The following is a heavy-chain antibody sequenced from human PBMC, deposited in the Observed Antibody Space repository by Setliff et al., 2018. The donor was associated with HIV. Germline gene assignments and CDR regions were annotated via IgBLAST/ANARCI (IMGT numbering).Heavy chain of an antibody. J-gene: IGHJ6*03. V-gene: IGHV1-69*13. CDR1: GGSFSSFA. CDR3: ARDYQWLLRGSYYYYYYMDV. CDR2: IIPMFGTT. D-gene: IGHD5-12*01. Sequence: SVKVSCKVSGGSFSSFAISWVRQAPGHGLEWMGGIIPMFGTTNYAQKLQGRVTLSADEPTSTAYMQLSSLTSEDTAVYYCARDYQWLLRGSYYYYYYMDVWGKGTKVTVSS.